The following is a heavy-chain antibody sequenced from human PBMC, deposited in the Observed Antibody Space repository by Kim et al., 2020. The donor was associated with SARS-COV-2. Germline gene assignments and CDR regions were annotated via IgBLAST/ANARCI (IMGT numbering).Heavy chain of an antibody. V-gene: IGHV3-7*01. CDR2: INQPGGTG. J-gene: IGHJ5*02. Sequence: GGSLRLSCAASGFAFSNFWMTWVRQAPGKGLEWVAIINQPGGTGHYEDSVRGRFTVSSDNVGNSVYLEKNYMRADDTADYYGARHPAWRFDPWGQGTL. CDR3: ARHPAWRFDP. D-gene: IGHD1-1*01. CDR1: GFAFSNFW.